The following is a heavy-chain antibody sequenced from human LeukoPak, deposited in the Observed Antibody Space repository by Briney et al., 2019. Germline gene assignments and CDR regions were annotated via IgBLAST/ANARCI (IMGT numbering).Heavy chain of an antibody. CDR1: GYTFTSYD. CDR3: ARDMAAMVTAVVSDY. V-gene: IGHV1-18*01. Sequence: ASVKVSCKASGYTFTSYDINWVRQAPGQGVEWMGWISAYNGNTNYAQKLQGRVTMTTDTSTSTAYMELRSLRSDDTAVYYCARDMAAMVTAVVSDYWGQGTLVTVSS. D-gene: IGHD5-18*01. J-gene: IGHJ4*02. CDR2: ISAYNGNT.